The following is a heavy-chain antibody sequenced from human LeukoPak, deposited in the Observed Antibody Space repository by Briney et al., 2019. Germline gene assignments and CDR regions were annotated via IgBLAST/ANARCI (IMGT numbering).Heavy chain of an antibody. Sequence: GGSLRLSCAASGFTFSSYWMSWVRQAPGKGLEWAANIKQDGSEKYYVDSVKGRFTISRDNAKNSLYLQMNSLRAEDTAVYYCARDSVVVPAAINYYYYGMDVWGQGTTVTVSS. J-gene: IGHJ6*02. V-gene: IGHV3-7*01. CDR2: IKQDGSEK. CDR3: ARDSVVVPAAINYYYYGMDV. D-gene: IGHD2-2*02. CDR1: GFTFSSYW.